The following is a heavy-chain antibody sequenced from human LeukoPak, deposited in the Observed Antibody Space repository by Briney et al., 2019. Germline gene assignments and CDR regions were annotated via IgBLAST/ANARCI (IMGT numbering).Heavy chain of an antibody. CDR2: FYYSGCT. V-gene: IGHV4-59*01. Sequence: SETLSLTCSVSGGSITSSYWFWIRQPPGKGLEWIGYFYYSGCTIYNPSLKSRVTISIDTSKNQCSLKMNSVTAADTAVYYCARGRGNTIPWSWGRGTLVTVSS. J-gene: IGHJ4*02. CDR1: GGSITSSY. CDR3: ARGRGNTIPWS. D-gene: IGHD3-3*01.